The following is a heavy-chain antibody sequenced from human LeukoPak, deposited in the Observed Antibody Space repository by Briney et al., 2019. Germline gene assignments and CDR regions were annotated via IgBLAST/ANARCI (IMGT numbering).Heavy chain of an antibody. V-gene: IGHV1-69*01. CDR1: GGTFSSYA. CDR3: ARLRDKYYDSSGPYWYFDL. CDR2: IIPIFGTA. J-gene: IGHJ2*01. D-gene: IGHD3-22*01. Sequence: ASVTVSCKASGGTFSSYAISWVRQAPGQGLEWMGGIIPIFGTANYAQKFQGRVTITADESTNTAYMELSSLRSEDTAVYYCARLRDKYYDSSGPYWYFDLWGRGTLVTVSS.